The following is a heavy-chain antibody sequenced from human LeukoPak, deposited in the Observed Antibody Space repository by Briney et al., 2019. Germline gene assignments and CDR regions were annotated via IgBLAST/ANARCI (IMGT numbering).Heavy chain of an antibody. CDR2: ISGSGGTT. D-gene: IGHD6-19*01. V-gene: IGHV3-23*01. CDR1: GFTFSNYG. J-gene: IGHJ6*03. Sequence: GGSLRLSCAASGFTFSNYGMNWVRQAPGKGLEWVSAISGSGGTTYYADSVKGRLTISRDNSKNTLYLQMSSLRDEDAAVYYCARGQSYYYYMGVWGKGTTVTIS. CDR3: ARGQSYYYYMGV.